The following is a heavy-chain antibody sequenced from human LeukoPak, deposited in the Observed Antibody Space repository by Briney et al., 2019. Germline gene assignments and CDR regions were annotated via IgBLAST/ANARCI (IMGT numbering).Heavy chain of an antibody. J-gene: IGHJ4*02. Sequence: SVKVSCKASGGTFSSYAISWVRQAPGQGLEWMGRIIPIFGTANYAQKFQGRVTITADKSASTAYMELSSLRSEDTAVYYCARDLAYCGGDCYPGGDYWGQGTLVTVSS. CDR3: ARDLAYCGGDCYPGGDY. CDR2: IIPIFGTA. CDR1: GGTFSSYA. V-gene: IGHV1-69*06. D-gene: IGHD2-21*02.